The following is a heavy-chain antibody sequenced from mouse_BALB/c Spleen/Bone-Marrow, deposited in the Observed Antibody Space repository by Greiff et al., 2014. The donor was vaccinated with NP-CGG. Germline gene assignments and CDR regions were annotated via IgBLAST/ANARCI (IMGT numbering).Heavy chain of an antibody. D-gene: IGHD1-1*01. CDR2: ISSDSSTI. CDR1: GFTFSSFG. J-gene: IGHJ4*01. CDR3: ARSNYVGYYAMDY. V-gene: IGHV5-17*02. Sequence: EVKLMESGGGLVQPGGSRKLSCAASGFTFSSFGIHWVRQAPEKGLEWVAYISSDSSTIYYADTVKGRFTISRDNPKNTLFLQMTSLRSEDTAMYYCARSNYVGYYAMDYWGQGTSVTVSS.